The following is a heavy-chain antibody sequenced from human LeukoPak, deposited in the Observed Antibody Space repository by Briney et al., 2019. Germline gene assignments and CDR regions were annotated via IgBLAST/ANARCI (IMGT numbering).Heavy chain of an antibody. CDR2: ISAYSGNT. D-gene: IGHD2-15*01. Sequence: GASVKVSCKASGYTFTSYGISWVRLAPGQGLEWMGWISAYSGNTNYAQKFQGRVTMTTDTSTSTAYMELRSLRSDDTAVYYCARVPKIVVVVAARFDYWGQGTLVTVSS. V-gene: IGHV1-18*01. CDR1: GYTFTSYG. CDR3: ARVPKIVVVVAARFDY. J-gene: IGHJ4*02.